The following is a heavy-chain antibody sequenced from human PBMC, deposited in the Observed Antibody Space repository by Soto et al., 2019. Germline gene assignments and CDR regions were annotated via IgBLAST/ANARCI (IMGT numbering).Heavy chain of an antibody. D-gene: IGHD2-2*01. CDR1: GYTFTGYY. CDR3: ARDQTPSECSSTSCLLRIYYYYGMDV. CDR2: INPNSGGT. J-gene: IGHJ6*02. V-gene: IGHV1-2*04. Sequence: ASVKVSGKASGYTFTGYYIHWVRQAPGQGREWMGWINPNSGGTNYAQKFQGWVTMSRDTSISTAYMELSRLRSDDTAVYYCARDQTPSECSSTSCLLRIYYYYGMDVWGQGTTVTVSS.